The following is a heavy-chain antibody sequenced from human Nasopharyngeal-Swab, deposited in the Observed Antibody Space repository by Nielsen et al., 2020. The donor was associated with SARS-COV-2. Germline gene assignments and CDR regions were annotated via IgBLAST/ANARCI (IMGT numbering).Heavy chain of an antibody. D-gene: IGHD3-10*01. CDR1: GFTFSSYA. Sequence: VGSLRLSCAASGFTFSSYAMHWVRQAPGKGLEWVAVISYDGSNKYYADSVKGRFTISRDNSKNTLYLQMNSLRAEDTAVYYCARGPAALWFGNYYFDYWGQGTLVTVSS. CDR2: ISYDGSNK. CDR3: ARGPAALWFGNYYFDY. V-gene: IGHV3-30-3*01. J-gene: IGHJ4*02.